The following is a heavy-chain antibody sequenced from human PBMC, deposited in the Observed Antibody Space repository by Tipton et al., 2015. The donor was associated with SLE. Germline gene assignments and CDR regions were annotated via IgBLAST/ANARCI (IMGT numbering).Heavy chain of an antibody. CDR3: ARGGGSYYDY. Sequence: TLSLTCTVSGGSISGYYWSWVRQPAGKGLEWIGRIYTSASTIYKPSLKSRVTLSSDTPKNQFSLRVRSGTAADTAVYYCARGGGSYYDYWGQGTLVTVSS. V-gene: IGHV4-4*07. J-gene: IGHJ4*02. D-gene: IGHD1-26*01. CDR1: GGSISGYY. CDR2: IYTSAST.